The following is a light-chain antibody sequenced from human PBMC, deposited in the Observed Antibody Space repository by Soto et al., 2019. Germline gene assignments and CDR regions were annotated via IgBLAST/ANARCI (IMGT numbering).Light chain of an antibody. CDR2: RNN. CDR1: SSNIGSNY. Sequence: QSVLTQPPSASGTPGQRVTISCSGSSSNIGSNYVFWYQHLPGTAPKLLIYRNNQRPSGVPDRFSGSKSGTSASLAISGPRSEDETDYYCAAWDGRLSGVVFGGGTQLAVL. CDR3: AAWDGRLSGVV. V-gene: IGLV1-47*01. J-gene: IGLJ2*01.